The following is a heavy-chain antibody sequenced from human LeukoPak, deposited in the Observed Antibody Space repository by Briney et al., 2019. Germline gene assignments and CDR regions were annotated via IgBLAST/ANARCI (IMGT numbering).Heavy chain of an antibody. D-gene: IGHD3-10*01. CDR1: GFTFSSYG. CDR2: IRYDGYSK. V-gene: IGHV3-33*08. CDR3: ASLWFGESLSFDY. J-gene: IGHJ4*02. Sequence: PGRSLRLSCAASGFTFSSYGMHWVRQAPGKGLEWVAFIRYDGYSKYYADSVKGRFTISRDNSKNTLYLQMNSLRAEGTAVYYCASLWFGESLSFDYWGQGTLVTVSS.